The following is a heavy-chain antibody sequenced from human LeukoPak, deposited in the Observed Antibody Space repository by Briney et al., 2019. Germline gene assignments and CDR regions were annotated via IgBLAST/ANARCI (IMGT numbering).Heavy chain of an antibody. CDR1: GGSISSTSYY. J-gene: IGHJ4*02. Sequence: SETLSLTCTVSGGSISSTSYYWGWIRQPPGKGLEWIGSIYYSGSTYYNPSLKSRLTISVDTSKNQFSLNLNSVPAAATAVYYCARHRPNTSGWGRFDYWGQGTLVTVSS. CDR2: IYYSGST. V-gene: IGHV4-39*01. CDR3: ARHRPNTSGWGRFDY. D-gene: IGHD6-19*01.